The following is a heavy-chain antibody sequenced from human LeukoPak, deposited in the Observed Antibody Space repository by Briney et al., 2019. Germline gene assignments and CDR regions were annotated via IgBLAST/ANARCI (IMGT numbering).Heavy chain of an antibody. Sequence: SETLSLTCTVSGGSITSDIFYWNWIRQHTGKGLEWIGSIHNSRGTSYNPSLESRLTISVDTSENQFFLKMSYVTAADTAMYYCGKVGGNSNSWGQGTLVTVSS. CDR3: GKVGGNSNS. CDR1: GGSITSDIFY. CDR2: IHNSRGT. V-gene: IGHV4-31*03. J-gene: IGHJ5*02. D-gene: IGHD4-23*01.